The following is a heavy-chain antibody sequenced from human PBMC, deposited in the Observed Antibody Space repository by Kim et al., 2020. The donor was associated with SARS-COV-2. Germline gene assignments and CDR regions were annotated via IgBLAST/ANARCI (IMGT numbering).Heavy chain of an antibody. CDR1: GFTFSSYW. D-gene: IGHD2-2*01. CDR2: IKQDGSEK. V-gene: IGHV3-7*01. CDR3: ARSGGAYCSSTSCYGYYYYGMDD. Sequence: GGSLRLSCAASGFTFSSYWMSWVRQAPGKGLEWVANIKQDGSEKYYVDSVKGRFTISRDNAKNSLYLQMNSLRAEDTAVYYCARSGGAYCSSTSCYGYYYYGMDDWGQGTTVTVSS. J-gene: IGHJ6*02.